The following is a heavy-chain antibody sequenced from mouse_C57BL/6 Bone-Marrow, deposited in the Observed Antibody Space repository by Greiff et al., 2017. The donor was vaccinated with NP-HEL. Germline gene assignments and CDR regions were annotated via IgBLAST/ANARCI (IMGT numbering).Heavy chain of an antibody. J-gene: IGHJ1*03. CDR3: ARSPINYGSSYWYFDV. CDR1: GYSITSDY. Sequence: VQLKESGPGLAKPSQTLSLPCSVTGYSITSDYWNWIRKFPGNKLEYMGYISYSGSTYYNPSLKSRISITRDTSKNQYYLQLNSVTTEDTATYYCARSPINYGSSYWYFDVWGTGTTVTVSS. CDR2: ISYSGST. D-gene: IGHD1-1*01. V-gene: IGHV3-8*01.